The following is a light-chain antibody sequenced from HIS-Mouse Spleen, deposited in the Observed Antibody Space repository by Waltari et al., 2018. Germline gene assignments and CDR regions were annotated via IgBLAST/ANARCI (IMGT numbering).Light chain of an antibody. V-gene: IGLV2-14*03. CDR1: SSDVGGYNY. CDR3: SSYTSSSFNVV. J-gene: IGLJ2*01. CDR2: DVS. Sequence: QSALTQPASVSGSPGQSITISCTGTSSDVGGYNYVPWYQQHPGKAPKLIIYDVSNRPSGVSNRFSGSKSGNTASLTISGLQAEDEADYYCSSYTSSSFNVVFGGGTKLTVL.